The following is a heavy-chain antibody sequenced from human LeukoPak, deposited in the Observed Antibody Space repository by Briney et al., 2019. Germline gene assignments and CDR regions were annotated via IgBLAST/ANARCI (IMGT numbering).Heavy chain of an antibody. CDR3: ARNLFYRDYYGSSGYYD. V-gene: IGHV4-31*03. Sequence: TSQTLSLTCTVSGGSISSGGYYWSWIRQHPGKGLEWIGYIYYSGSTYYNPSLKSRVTISVDTSKNQFSLKLSSVTAADTAVYYCARNLFYRDYYGSSGYYDWGQGTLVTVSS. CDR2: IYYSGST. J-gene: IGHJ4*02. CDR1: GGSISSGGYY. D-gene: IGHD3-22*01.